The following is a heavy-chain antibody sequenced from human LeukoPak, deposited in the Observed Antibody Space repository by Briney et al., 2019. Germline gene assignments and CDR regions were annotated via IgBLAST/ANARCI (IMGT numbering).Heavy chain of an antibody. CDR2: FYYSGST. CDR1: GGSISSYY. J-gene: IGHJ5*02. Sequence: SETLSLTCTVSGGSISSYYWSWIRQPPGKGLEWIGYFYYSGSTNYNPSLKSRVTISVDTSKNQFSLKLSSVTAADTAFYHCAALRNNWFDPWGQGTLVTVSS. V-gene: IGHV4-59*08. CDR3: AALRNNWFDP.